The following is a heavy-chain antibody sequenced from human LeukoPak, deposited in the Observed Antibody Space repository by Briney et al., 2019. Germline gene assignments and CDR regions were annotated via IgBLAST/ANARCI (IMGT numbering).Heavy chain of an antibody. CDR2: IIPILGIA. CDR1: GGTFSSYA. V-gene: IGHV1-69*04. D-gene: IGHD6-13*01. Sequence: SVKVSCKASGGTFSSYAISWVRQAPGQGLEWMGRIIPILGIANYAQKFQGRVTITADKSTSTAYMELSSLRSEDTAVYYCARVPPKSIAAAGTVWFDPWGQGTLVTVSS. CDR3: ARVPPKSIAAAGTVWFDP. J-gene: IGHJ5*02.